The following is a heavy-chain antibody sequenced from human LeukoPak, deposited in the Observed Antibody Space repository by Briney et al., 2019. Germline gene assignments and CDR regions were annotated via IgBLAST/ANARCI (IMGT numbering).Heavy chain of an antibody. Sequence: SETLFLTCAVSGYSISSGYYWGWIRQPPGKGLEWIGSIYHSGSTYYNPSLKSRVTISVDTSKNQFSLKLSSVTAADTAVYCCARVRVLLWFGESSTLPYFDYWGQGTLVTVSS. CDR2: IYHSGST. V-gene: IGHV4-38-2*01. CDR1: GYSISSGYY. D-gene: IGHD3-10*01. J-gene: IGHJ4*02. CDR3: ARVRVLLWFGESSTLPYFDY.